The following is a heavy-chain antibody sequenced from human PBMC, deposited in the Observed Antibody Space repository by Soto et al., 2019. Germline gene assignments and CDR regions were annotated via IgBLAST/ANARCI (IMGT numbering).Heavy chain of an antibody. V-gene: IGHV3-33*01. Sequence: GGSLRLSCAASGFTFNSYGMHWVRQAPGKGLEWVAVIWYDGSNKYYADSVKGRFTISRDNSKNTLYLQMNSLRAEDTAVYYCARDNLIVVVPAAQKSYYYYYGMDFWGQGTTVTV. CDR1: GFTFNSYG. CDR3: ARDNLIVVVPAAQKSYYYYYGMDF. J-gene: IGHJ6*02. CDR2: IWYDGSNK. D-gene: IGHD2-2*01.